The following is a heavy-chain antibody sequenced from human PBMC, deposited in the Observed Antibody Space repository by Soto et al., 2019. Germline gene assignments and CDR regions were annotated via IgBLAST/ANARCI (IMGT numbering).Heavy chain of an antibody. V-gene: IGHV3-30*03. CDR3: ATGRRTRFDP. CDR2: ISFDGTAK. J-gene: IGHJ5*02. Sequence: LRLSYVASGSTFNRFGMHWVRQAPGKGLEWVAEISFDGTAKDYAESVKGRFTGSRDTGNTTLHMEMNNLGAQDTADYFWATGRRTRFDPWGQGTLVTVSS. CDR1: GSTFNRFG.